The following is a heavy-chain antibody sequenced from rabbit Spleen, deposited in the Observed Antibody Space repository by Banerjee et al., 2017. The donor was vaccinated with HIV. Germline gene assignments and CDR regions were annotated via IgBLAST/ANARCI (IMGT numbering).Heavy chain of an antibody. Sequence: QEQLEESGGDLVKPGASLTLTCTASGFSFSGSHYMCWVRQAPGKGLEWIACIYAGSSGSTYYATWAKGRFTIAKTSSTTVTLQMTSLTAADTATYFCARDGTGGSYFALWGQGTLVTVS. CDR3: ARDGTGGSYFAL. V-gene: IGHV1S45*01. J-gene: IGHJ3*01. CDR2: IYAGSSGST. D-gene: IGHD8-1*01. CDR1: GFSFSGSHY.